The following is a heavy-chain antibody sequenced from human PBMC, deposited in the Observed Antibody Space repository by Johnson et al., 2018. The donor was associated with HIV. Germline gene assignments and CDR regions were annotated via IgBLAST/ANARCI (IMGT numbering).Heavy chain of an antibody. CDR2: IRYDGTNK. J-gene: IGHJ3*02. CDR1: GFTFSSYD. Sequence: QVQLVESGGGVVQPGGSLRLSCETSGFTFSSYDMHWVRQAPGKGLDWVAFIRYDGTNKHFGDSVKGRFTIYRDNSKNKLYLQMNRLRAEDTTVYYCAKTRTTVTTIEAFDIWGQGTMVTVSS. CDR3: AKTRTTVTTIEAFDI. V-gene: IGHV3-30*02. D-gene: IGHD4-17*01.